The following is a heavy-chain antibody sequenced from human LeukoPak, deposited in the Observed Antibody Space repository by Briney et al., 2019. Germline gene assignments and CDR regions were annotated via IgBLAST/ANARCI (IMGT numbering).Heavy chain of an antibody. CDR1: GLRFRNYG. J-gene: IGHJ4*02. D-gene: IGHD1-26*01. V-gene: IGHV3-33*01. Sequence: GGSLRLSCVVSGLRFRNYGMHWVRQAPGKGLEWAAVIYYDGSNQYYADSVKGRFTVSRDNAKNTLYLQMDSLRAEDTAVYYCATDRNSGKYYDYWGQGTLVTVSS. CDR3: ATDRNSGKYYDY. CDR2: IYYDGSNQ.